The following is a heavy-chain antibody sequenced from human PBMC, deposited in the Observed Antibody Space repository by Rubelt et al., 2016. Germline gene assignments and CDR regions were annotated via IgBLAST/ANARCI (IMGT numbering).Heavy chain of an antibody. J-gene: IGHJ6*02. V-gene: IGHV3-7*01. CDR2: IKRDGSEK. CDR3: ARVLRGYSYGYYYYGMDV. D-gene: IGHD5-18*01. Sequence: GKGLEWVANIKRDGSEKNYVDSVKGRFTISRDNAKNSLYLQMNSLKVEDTAVYYCARVLRGYSYGYYYYGMDVWGQGTTVTVSS.